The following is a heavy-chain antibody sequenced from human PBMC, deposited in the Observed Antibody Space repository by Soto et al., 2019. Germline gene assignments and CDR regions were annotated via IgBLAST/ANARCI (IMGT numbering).Heavy chain of an antibody. CDR2: ISGSGGST. J-gene: IGHJ4*02. CDR3: AKDLGFLEWLSQSFDY. D-gene: IGHD3-3*02. Sequence: GESLKISCAASGFTFSSYAMSWVRQAPGKGLEWVSAISGSGGSTYYADSVKGRFTISRDNSKNTLYLQMNSLRAEDTAVYYCAKDLGFLEWLSQSFDYWGQGTLVTVSS. V-gene: IGHV3-23*01. CDR1: GFTFSSYA.